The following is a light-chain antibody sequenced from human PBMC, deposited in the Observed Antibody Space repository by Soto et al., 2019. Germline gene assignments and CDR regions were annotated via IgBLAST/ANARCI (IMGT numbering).Light chain of an antibody. CDR1: SSDLGGYNY. CDR3: SSYTTSNTRQIV. J-gene: IGLJ1*01. V-gene: IGLV2-14*03. CDR2: DVS. Sequence: QSVLTQPASVSGSPGQSITISCTGTSSDLGGYNYVSWYQHHPGKAPKLMIYDVSNRPSGVSNRFSGSKSGNTASLTISGLQAEDEADYYCSSYTTSNTRQIVFGTGTKLTVL.